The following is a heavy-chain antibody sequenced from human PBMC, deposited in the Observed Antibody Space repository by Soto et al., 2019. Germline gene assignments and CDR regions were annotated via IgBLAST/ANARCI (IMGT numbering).Heavy chain of an antibody. J-gene: IGHJ6*02. CDR3: ARDNSGMDV. Sequence: PGGSLRLSCAASGFTFSDYYMSWIRQAPGKGLEWVSYISSSSSYTNYADSVKGRFTISRDNAKNSLYLQMNSLRAEDTTVYYCARDNSGMDVWGQGTTVTVSS. CDR1: GFTFSDYY. CDR2: ISSSSSYT. V-gene: IGHV3-11*05.